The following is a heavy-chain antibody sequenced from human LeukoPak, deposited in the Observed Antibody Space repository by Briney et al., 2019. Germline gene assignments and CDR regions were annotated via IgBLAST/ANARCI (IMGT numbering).Heavy chain of an antibody. V-gene: IGHV3-23*01. Sequence: GGSLRLSCAVSGITLSNYGMSWVRQAPGKGLEWVAGISGSGGSTKYADSVKGRFTISRDNPKNTLYLQMNSLRAEDTAVYFCARDHSSGEWELRGFSDLSHFDNWGQGTLVTVSS. J-gene: IGHJ4*02. D-gene: IGHD1-26*01. CDR3: ARDHSSGEWELRGFSDLSHFDN. CDR2: ISGSGGST. CDR1: GITLSNYG.